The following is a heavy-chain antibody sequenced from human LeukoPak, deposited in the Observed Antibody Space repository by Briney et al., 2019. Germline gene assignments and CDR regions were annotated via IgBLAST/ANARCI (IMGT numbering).Heavy chain of an antibody. D-gene: IGHD2-15*01. CDR3: AKGVERYCSGGSCYFDY. CDR2: ISGSGGST. V-gene: IGHV3-23*01. J-gene: IGHJ4*02. Sequence: QPGGSLRLSCAASGFTFSSYAMSWVRQAPGKGLEWVSAISGSGGSTYYADSVKGRFTISRDNSKNTLYLQMNSLRAEDTAVYYCAKGVERYCSGGSCYFDYWGQGTLVTVSS. CDR1: GFTFSSYA.